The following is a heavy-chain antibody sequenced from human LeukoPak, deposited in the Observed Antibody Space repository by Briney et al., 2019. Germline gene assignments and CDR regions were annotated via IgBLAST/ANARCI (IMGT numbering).Heavy chain of an antibody. CDR2: IYYSGST. J-gene: IGHJ4*02. Sequence: PSETLSLTRIVPGGSLSSYYWSWIRPRPGKGLGRIGYIYYSGSTNYNPSLKSRVTISVDTSKNQFSLKLSSVTAADTAVYYCARDYSGSYSFDYWGQGTLVTVSS. V-gene: IGHV4-59*01. D-gene: IGHD1-26*01. CDR3: ARDYSGSYSFDY. CDR1: GGSLSSYY.